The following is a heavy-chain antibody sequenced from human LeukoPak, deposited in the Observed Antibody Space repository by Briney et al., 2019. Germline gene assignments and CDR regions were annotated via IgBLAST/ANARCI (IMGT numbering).Heavy chain of an antibody. V-gene: IGHV3-48*03. CDR3: ARIRGSSRQFLDY. CDR2: ISGSGGTV. J-gene: IGHJ4*02. D-gene: IGHD1-26*01. Sequence: PGGSLRLSCAASGFTFSSHEMNWVRQAPGKGLEWVSYISGSGGTVYYADSVKGRFTVSRDNARNSLYVQMNTLRAEDTAVYYCARIRGSSRQFLDYWGQGTLVTVSS. CDR1: GFTFSSHE.